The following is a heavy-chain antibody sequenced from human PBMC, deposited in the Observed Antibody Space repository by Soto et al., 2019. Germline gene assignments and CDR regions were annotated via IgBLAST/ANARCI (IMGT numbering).Heavy chain of an antibody. V-gene: IGHV3-33*01. CDR2: IWYDGSDK. D-gene: IGHD5-12*01. J-gene: IGHJ4*02. CDR3: ARRHGYNYDY. Sequence: GGSLRLSCAASGFSFSNYDMHWVRQAPGKGLEWVALIWYDGSDKNYVDSVKGRFTISRDNSKSTLYLQMNSLRVEDTAVYYCARRHGYNYDYWGQGTRVTVSS. CDR1: GFSFSNYD.